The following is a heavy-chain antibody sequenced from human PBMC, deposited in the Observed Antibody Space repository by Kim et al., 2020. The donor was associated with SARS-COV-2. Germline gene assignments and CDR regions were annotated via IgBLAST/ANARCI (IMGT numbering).Heavy chain of an antibody. J-gene: IGHJ4*02. CDR2: FDPEDGET. D-gene: IGHD3-9*01. CDR3: ATDLFTGGGDFDWTKV. Sequence: ASVKVSCKVSGYTLTELSMHWVRQAPGKGLEWMGGFDPEDGETIYAQKFQGRVTMTEATSTDTAYMELSSLRSEDTAVYYCATDLFTGGGDFDWTKVWGQGTLVTVSS. V-gene: IGHV1-24*01. CDR1: GYTLTELS.